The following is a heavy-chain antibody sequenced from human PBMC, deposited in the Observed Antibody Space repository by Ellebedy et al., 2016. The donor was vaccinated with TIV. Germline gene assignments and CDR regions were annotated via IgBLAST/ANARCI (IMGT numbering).Heavy chain of an antibody. Sequence: PGGSLRLSCAASGFTFNSYAMHWVRQAPGKGLEWVAVISYDGNSKYYADSVKGRFTISRDNANSSLFLEMNSLRAEDTAVYYCARGVGSGWYRHYYGMDVWGQGTTVTVSS. V-gene: IGHV3-30-3*01. J-gene: IGHJ6*02. CDR3: ARGVGSGWYRHYYGMDV. CDR1: GFTFNSYA. CDR2: ISYDGNSK. D-gene: IGHD6-19*01.